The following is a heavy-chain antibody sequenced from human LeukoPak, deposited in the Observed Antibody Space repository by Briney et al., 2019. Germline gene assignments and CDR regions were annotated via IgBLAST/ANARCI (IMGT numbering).Heavy chain of an antibody. J-gene: IGHJ6*02. V-gene: IGHV4-31*03. CDR1: GGSISSGGYY. D-gene: IGHD4-17*01. CDR2: IYYSGST. Sequence: ASQTLSLTCTVSGGSISSGGYYWSWIRQHPGKGLEWIGYIYYSGSTYYNPSLKSRVTISVDTSKNQFSLKLSSVTAADTAVYYCAREAYGDYGPYYYYGMDVWGQGTTVTVSS. CDR3: AREAYGDYGPYYYYGMDV.